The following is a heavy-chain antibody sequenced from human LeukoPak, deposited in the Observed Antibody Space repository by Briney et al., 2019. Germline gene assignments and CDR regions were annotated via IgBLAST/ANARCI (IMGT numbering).Heavy chain of an antibody. Sequence: GGSLRLSCAASGFTFSSYAMSWVRQAPGKGLEWVSAISGSGGSTYYADSVKGRFTISRDNSKNTLYLKMNSLRAEDTAIYYCAKDRPPYYASSGGAFDIWGQGTMVTVSS. D-gene: IGHD3-22*01. CDR1: GFTFSSYA. CDR2: ISGSGGST. CDR3: AKDRPPYYASSGGAFDI. V-gene: IGHV3-23*01. J-gene: IGHJ3*02.